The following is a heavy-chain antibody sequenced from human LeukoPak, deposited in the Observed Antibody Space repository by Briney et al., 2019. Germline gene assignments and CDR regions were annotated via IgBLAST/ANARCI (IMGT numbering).Heavy chain of an antibody. V-gene: IGHV4-59*01. J-gene: IGHJ4*02. CDR1: GGSISSYY. CDR3: ARVGHIQGYYFDY. Sequence: SETLSLTCTVSGGSISSYYWSWIRQPPGKGLEWIGHIYYSGSTNYNPSLKSRVTISIDTSKNQFSLRLSSVTAADTAVYYCARVGHIQGYYFDYWGQGTLVTVSS. CDR2: IYYSGST. D-gene: IGHD1-1*01.